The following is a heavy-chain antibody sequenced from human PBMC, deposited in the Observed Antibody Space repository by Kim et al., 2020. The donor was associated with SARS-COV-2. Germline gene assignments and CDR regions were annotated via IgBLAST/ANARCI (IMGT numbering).Heavy chain of an antibody. CDR3: AKVFGGDDYVWGSYRLDAFDI. J-gene: IGHJ3*02. D-gene: IGHD3-16*02. V-gene: IGHV3-23*01. CDR1: GFTFSSYA. CDR2: ISGSGGST. Sequence: GGSLRLSCAASGFTFSSYAMSWVRQAPGKGLEWVSAISGSGGSTYYADSVKGRFTISRDNSKNTLYLQMNSLRAEDTAVYYCAKVFGGDDYVWGSYRLDAFDIWGQGTMVTVSS.